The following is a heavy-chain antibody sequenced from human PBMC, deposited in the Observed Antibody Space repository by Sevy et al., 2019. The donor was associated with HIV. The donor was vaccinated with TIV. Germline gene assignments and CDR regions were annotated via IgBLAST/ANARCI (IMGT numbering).Heavy chain of an antibody. CDR2: ISGFGDKT. CDR1: GVTFSDYA. D-gene: IGHD1-1*01. V-gene: IGHV3-23*01. CDR3: AKAGGINWFYYYYGMDV. Sequence: ESLKISCAVSGVTFSDYAMSWVRQAPGKGLEWVSFISGFGDKTYYADSVRGRFTISRDNSKNTLHLQMNSLRAEDTAVYYCAKAGGINWFYYYYGMDVWGQGTTVTVSS. J-gene: IGHJ6*02.